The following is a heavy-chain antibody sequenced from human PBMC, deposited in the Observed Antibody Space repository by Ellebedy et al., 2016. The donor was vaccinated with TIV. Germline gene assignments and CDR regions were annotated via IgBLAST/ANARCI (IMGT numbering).Heavy chain of an antibody. Sequence: ASVKVSCKASEDTFTNYYIHWVRQAPGQGLEWMGLLNSRDGSTSYAQKFRGRVTMTRDTSTTTDYMELSSLTSEDTAVYYCVREFQGGHFDYWGQGTLVTVSS. J-gene: IGHJ4*02. V-gene: IGHV1-46*01. CDR3: VREFQGGHFDY. D-gene: IGHD3-16*01. CDR1: EDTFTNYY. CDR2: LNSRDGST.